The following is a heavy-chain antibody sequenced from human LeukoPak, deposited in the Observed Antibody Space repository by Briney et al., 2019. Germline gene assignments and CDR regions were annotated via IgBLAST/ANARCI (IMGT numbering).Heavy chain of an antibody. V-gene: IGHV3-53*01. CDR1: GFTVSSNY. Sequence: GGSLRLSCAASGFTVSSNYMSWVRQAPGKGVEWVSVIYSGGGTYYADSVKGRFTISRDNSKNTLYLQMNSLRAEDTAVYYCARARVVGATSPFDYWGQGTLVTVSS. J-gene: IGHJ4*02. CDR3: ARARVVGATSPFDY. D-gene: IGHD1-26*01. CDR2: IYSGGGT.